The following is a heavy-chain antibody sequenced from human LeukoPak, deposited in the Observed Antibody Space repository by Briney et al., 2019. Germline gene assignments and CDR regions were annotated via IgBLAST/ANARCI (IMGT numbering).Heavy chain of an antibody. CDR2: IYYSGST. V-gene: IGHV4-59*01. Sequence: SETLSLTCTVSGGSISRYYWSWIRQPPGKGLEWIGYIYYSGSTNYNPSLKSRVTISVDTSKNQFSLKLSSVTAADTAVYYCARDRRRLGELFPWGQGTLVTVSS. J-gene: IGHJ5*02. D-gene: IGHD3-16*01. CDR3: ARDRRRLGELFP. CDR1: GGSISRYY.